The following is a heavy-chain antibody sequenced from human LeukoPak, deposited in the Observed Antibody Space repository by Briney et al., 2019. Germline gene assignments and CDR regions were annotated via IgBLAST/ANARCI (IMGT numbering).Heavy chain of an antibody. CDR2: MNPNSGNT. D-gene: IGHD2-2*01. Sequence: ASVKVSCKASGYTFTSYDINWVRQATGQGLEWMGWMNPNSGNTGYAQKFQGRVTMTRNTSISTAYMELSSLRSEDTAVYYSARGYCSSTSCSNWFDPWGQGTLVTVSS. CDR1: GYTFTSYD. V-gene: IGHV1-8*01. J-gene: IGHJ5*02. CDR3: ARGYCSSTSCSNWFDP.